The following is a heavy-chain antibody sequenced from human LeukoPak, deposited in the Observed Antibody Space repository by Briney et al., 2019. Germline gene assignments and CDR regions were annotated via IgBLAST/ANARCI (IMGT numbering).Heavy chain of an antibody. V-gene: IGHV4-34*01. D-gene: IGHD6-13*01. CDR2: INHSGST. J-gene: IGHJ5*02. CDR3: ARSSPGAAAVGFDP. Sequence: PSETLSLTCAVYGGSFSGYYWSWIRQPPGKGLEWIGEINHSGSTNYNPSLKSRVTISVDTSKNQFSLKLSSVTAADTAVYYCARSSPGAAAVGFDPWGQGTLVTVSS. CDR1: GGSFSGYY.